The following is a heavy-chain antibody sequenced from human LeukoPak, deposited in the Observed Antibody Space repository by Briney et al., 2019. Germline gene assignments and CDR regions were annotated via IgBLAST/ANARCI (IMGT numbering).Heavy chain of an antibody. CDR2: ISRSSRYI. J-gene: IGHJ4*02. CDR3: ARGGAFDFSSGYSR. D-gene: IGHD3-3*01. Sequence: GGSLRLSCAASGFTFSSYSMNWVRQAPGKGLEWVSCISRSSRYIYYADSVKGRFTISRANTNNSLYLQMNSLRAAHMAIYYCARGGAFDFSSGYSRWGQGTLVTVSS. CDR1: GFTFSSYS. V-gene: IGHV3-21*01.